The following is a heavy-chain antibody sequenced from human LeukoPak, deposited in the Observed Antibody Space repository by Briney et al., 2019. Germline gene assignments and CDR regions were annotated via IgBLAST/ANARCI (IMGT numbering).Heavy chain of an antibody. CDR2: FDPEDGET. D-gene: IGHD3-3*01. Sequence: ASVNVSCKVSGYTLTELSMHWVRQAPGKGLEWMGGFDPEDGETIYAQKFQGRVTMTEDTSTDTAYMELSSLRSEDTAVYYCATETMSTLEWLYHHSLDYWGQGTLVTVSS. V-gene: IGHV1-24*01. CDR3: ATETMSTLEWLYHHSLDY. J-gene: IGHJ4*02. CDR1: GYTLTELS.